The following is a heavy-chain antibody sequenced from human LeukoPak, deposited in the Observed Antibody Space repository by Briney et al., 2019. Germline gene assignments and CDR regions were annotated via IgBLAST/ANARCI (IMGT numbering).Heavy chain of an antibody. Sequence: QPGRPLRLSCAASGFTFSDYAMHWVRKAPGKGLEYVSAISSNGGTTYYADSVKGRFTISRDNSKNTLFLQMSSLRPEDTAVYYCVNLLAPQNFDYWGQGTLVTVSS. J-gene: IGHJ4*02. D-gene: IGHD5-12*01. CDR3: VNLLAPQNFDY. CDR2: ISSNGGTT. V-gene: IGHV3-64D*06. CDR1: GFTFSDYA.